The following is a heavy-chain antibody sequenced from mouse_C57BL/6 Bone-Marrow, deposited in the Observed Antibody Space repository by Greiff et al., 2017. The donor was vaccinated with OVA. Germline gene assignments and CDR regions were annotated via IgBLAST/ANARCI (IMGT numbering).Heavy chain of an antibody. V-gene: IGHV1-81*01. CDR1: GYTFTSYG. D-gene: IGHD4-1*01. J-gene: IGHJ2*01. Sequence: QVQLQQSGAELARPGASVKLSCKASGYTFTSYGISWVKQRTGQGLEWIGEIYPRSGSTYYNEKFKGKATLTADKSSSTAYMELRSLTSEDSAGYFCAREELGRGDYWGQGTTLTVSS. CDR2: IYPRSGST. CDR3: AREELGRGDY.